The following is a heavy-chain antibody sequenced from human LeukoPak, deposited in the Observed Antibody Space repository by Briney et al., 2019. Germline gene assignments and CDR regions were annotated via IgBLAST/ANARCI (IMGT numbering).Heavy chain of an antibody. CDR2: ISYDGSNK. CDR3: AKDLESLRYFDWLPDY. CDR1: GFTFSSYG. J-gene: IGHJ4*02. Sequence: GRSLRPSCAASGFTFSSYGMHWVRQAPGKGLEWVAVISYDGSNKYYADSVKGRFTISRDNSKNTLYLQMNSLRAEDTAVYYCAKDLESLRYFDWLPDYWGQGTLVTVSS. D-gene: IGHD3-9*01. V-gene: IGHV3-30*18.